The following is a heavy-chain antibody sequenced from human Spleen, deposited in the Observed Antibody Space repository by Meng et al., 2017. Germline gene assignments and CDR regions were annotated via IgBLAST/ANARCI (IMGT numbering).Heavy chain of an antibody. CDR2: IGAYNGNT. Sequence: ASVKVSCKASGYTFTKYGISWVRQAPGQGLEWMGWIGAYNGNTDYAQKLQGRVTMTTNTSTSTASMELRSLRSDDTAVYYCARDTQWLVPGGYYYYYGMDVWGLGTTVTVSS. J-gene: IGHJ6*02. CDR1: GYTFTKYG. CDR3: ARDTQWLVPGGYYYYYGMDV. D-gene: IGHD6-19*01. V-gene: IGHV1-18*01.